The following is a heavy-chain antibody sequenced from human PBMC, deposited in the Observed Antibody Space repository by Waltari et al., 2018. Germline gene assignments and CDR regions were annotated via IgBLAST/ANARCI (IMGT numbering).Heavy chain of an antibody. CDR2: IYYSGST. D-gene: IGHD3-10*01. J-gene: IGHJ4*02. CDR3: ARHLLWFGELLGGYFDY. V-gene: IGHV4-39*01. CDR1: GGSISSSSYS. Sequence: QLQLQESGPGLVKPSETLSLTCTVSGGSISSSSYSWGWIRQPPGKGLEWIGSIYYSGSTYYNPSLKSRVTISVDTSKNQFSLKLSSVTAADTAVYYCARHLLWFGELLGGYFDYWGQGTLVTVSS.